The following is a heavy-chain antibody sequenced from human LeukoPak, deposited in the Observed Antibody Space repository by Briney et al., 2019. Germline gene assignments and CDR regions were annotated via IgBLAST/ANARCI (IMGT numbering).Heavy chain of an antibody. D-gene: IGHD2-21*01. CDR1: GFTLRSYA. CDR3: ARGPDIVGSRY. CDR2: ISSSSSYI. J-gene: IGHJ4*02. Sequence: GGSLRLSCAASGFTLRSYAMSWVRQAPGKGLEWVSSISSSSSYIYYADSVKGRFTISRDNAKNSLYLQMNSLRAEDTAVYYCARGPDIVGSRYWGQGTLVTVSS. V-gene: IGHV3-21*01.